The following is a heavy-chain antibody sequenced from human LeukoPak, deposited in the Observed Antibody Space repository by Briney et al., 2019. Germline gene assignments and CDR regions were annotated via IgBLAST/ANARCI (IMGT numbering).Heavy chain of an antibody. CDR3: ARSRGNSGSYPLDY. CDR2: ISSSSSTI. Sequence: GSLRLSCEASEFTFSSYSMNWVRQAPGKGLEWVSYISSSSSTIYYAESVKGRFTISRDNAKNSLYLRMNSLRVEDTAVYYCARSRGNSGSYPLDYWGQGTLVTVSS. J-gene: IGHJ4*02. V-gene: IGHV3-48*01. D-gene: IGHD1-26*01. CDR1: EFTFSSYS.